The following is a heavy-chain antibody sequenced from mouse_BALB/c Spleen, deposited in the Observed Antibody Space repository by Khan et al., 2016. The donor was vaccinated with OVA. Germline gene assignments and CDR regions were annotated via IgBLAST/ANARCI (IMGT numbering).Heavy chain of an antibody. D-gene: IGHD2-3*01. CDR3: AREDGYYVYLDY. Sequence: VQLQESGPELVKPGASVKMSCKASGYTFTYYVITWVKQRTGQGLEWIGEIYPGSDNAYYNERFKGKATLTADKSSNTIHMQLSSLTSEDSAVYFSAREDGYYVYLDYWGQGTTLTVSS. J-gene: IGHJ2*01. CDR1: GYTFTYYV. V-gene: IGHV1-81*01. CDR2: IYPGSDNA.